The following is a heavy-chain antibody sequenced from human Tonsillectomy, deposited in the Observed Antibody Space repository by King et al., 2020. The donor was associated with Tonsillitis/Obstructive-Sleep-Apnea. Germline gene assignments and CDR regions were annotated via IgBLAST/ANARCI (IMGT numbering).Heavy chain of an antibody. D-gene: IGHD6-6*01. V-gene: IGHV1-18*01. Sequence: VQLVESGAEVKKPGASVKVSCKASGYTFTSYGISWVRQAPGQGLEWMGWISAYNGNTNYAQKLQGRVTMTTDTSTSTAYMELRSLRSDDTAVYYCARDQPGRGYSSSSAQFDYWGQGTLVTVSS. CDR3: ARDQPGRGYSSSSAQFDY. J-gene: IGHJ4*02. CDR1: GYTFTSYG. CDR2: ISAYNGNT.